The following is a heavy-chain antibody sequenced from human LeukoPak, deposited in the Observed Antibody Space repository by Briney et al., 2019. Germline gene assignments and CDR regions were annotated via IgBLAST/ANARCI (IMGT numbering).Heavy chain of an antibody. CDR2: IYPGDSDT. CDR3: ARPYYYGSGSYFYY. V-gene: IGHV5-51*01. D-gene: IGHD3-10*01. Sequence: HGGSLQISGKGSGYNFTSYWIGGVGPLPGKGLEWMGIIYPGDSDTRYSPSFQGAVTISADKSISTAYLQWSSLKASDTAMYYCARPYYYGSGSYFYYWGQGTLVTVSS. J-gene: IGHJ4*02. CDR1: GYNFTSYW.